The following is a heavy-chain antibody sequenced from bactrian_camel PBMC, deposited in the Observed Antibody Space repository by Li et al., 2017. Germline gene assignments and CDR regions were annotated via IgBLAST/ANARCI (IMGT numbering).Heavy chain of an antibody. V-gene: IGHV3S1*01. D-gene: IGHD2*01. CDR2: INNGGGIT. CDR3: AGEGFARRARRTQVIGGMCQSGVSY. Sequence: HVQLVESGGGLVQPGGSLRLSCAASGFTFSTHGMHWVRQVPGKGLEWVSSINNGGGITAYADFVKGRFTISRDNAKNTLYLQINSLTPEDTGMYYCAGEGFARRARRTQVIGGMCQSGVSYWGQGTQVTVS. CDR1: GFTFSTHG. J-gene: IGHJ4*01.